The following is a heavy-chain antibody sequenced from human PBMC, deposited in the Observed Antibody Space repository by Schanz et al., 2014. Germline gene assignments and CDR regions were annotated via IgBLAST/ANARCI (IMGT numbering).Heavy chain of an antibody. V-gene: IGHV3-30*03. CDR3: AQTRGTFMVPIDN. CDR1: GITLSGYG. J-gene: IGHJ4*02. CDR2: ISFDGRNT. Sequence: VQLEESGGGLVQPGGSLRLSCAASGITLSGYGLHWVRQAPGKGLEWVGFISFDGRNTGYAHSVKGRFTISRDNARNSLYLQLNSLRVEDSGVYFCAQTRGTFMVPIDNWGQGVRVIVSS. D-gene: IGHD3-3*02.